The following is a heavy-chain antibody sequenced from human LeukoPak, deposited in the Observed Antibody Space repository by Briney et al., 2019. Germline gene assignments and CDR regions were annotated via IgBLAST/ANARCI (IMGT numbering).Heavy chain of an antibody. D-gene: IGHD1-7*01. J-gene: IGHJ4*02. CDR3: ARGNWNYLWWEGYFDY. V-gene: IGHV1-69*13. CDR2: VIPNFGTA. CDR1: GGTFSSYA. Sequence: GASVQVPCKASGGTFSSYAISWVRQAPGQGLEWMGGVIPNFGTANYAQKFQGRVTITADESTSTAYLELSSVRSEDTAVYYCARGNWNYLWWEGYFDYWGQGTLVTVSS.